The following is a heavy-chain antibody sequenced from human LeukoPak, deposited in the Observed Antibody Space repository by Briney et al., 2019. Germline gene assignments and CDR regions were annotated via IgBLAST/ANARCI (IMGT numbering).Heavy chain of an antibody. CDR1: GGSISSYY. J-gene: IGHJ4*02. CDR3: ARDRGLGVY. V-gene: IGHV4-59*01. Sequence: SETLSLTCTVSGGSISSYYWSWIRQPPGKGLEWIGYIFYSENTNYNPSLKSRVTISVDTSKNQFSLKLSSVTAADTAVYYCARDRGLGVYWGQGTLVTVSS. D-gene: IGHD3-10*01. CDR2: IFYSENT.